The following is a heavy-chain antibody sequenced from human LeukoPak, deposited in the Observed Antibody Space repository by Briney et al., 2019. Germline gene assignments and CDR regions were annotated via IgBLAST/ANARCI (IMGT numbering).Heavy chain of an antibody. J-gene: IGHJ6*03. CDR2: ITTSSTYT. CDR3: XXXXYNGNYGDSYYYYMDV. D-gene: IGHD1-26*01. V-gene: IGHV3-21*01. CDR1: GFTFSSYN. Sequence: PGGSLRLSCAASGFTFSSYNMNWVRQAPGKGLEWVSSITTSSTYTFYADSVKGRFTISRDNAKNSLYLQMNSLRAEDTAIYYXXXXXYNGNYGDSYYYYMDVWGKGTTVTISS.